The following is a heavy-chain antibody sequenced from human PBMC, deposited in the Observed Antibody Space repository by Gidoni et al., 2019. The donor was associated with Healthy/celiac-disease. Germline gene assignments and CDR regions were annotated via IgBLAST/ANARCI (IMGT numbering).Heavy chain of an antibody. CDR2: IYPGDSDT. Sequence: EVQLVQSGAEVKKPGETLKISCKGSGYSFTSYWIGWVRQMPGKGLEWMGIIYPGDSDTRYSPSFQGQVTISADKSISTAYLQWSSLKASDTDMYYCARGGSSTSQLRGAFDIWGQGTMVTVSS. CDR3: ARGGSSTSQLRGAFDI. D-gene: IGHD2-2*01. V-gene: IGHV5-51*01. J-gene: IGHJ3*02. CDR1: GYSFTSYW.